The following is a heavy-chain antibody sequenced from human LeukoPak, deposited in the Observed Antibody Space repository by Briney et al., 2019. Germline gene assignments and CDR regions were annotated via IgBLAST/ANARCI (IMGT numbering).Heavy chain of an antibody. V-gene: IGHV1-3*01. CDR2: ISAGNGNT. J-gene: IGHJ4*02. CDR1: GYTFTSYA. Sequence: GASVKVSCKASGYTFTSYAIHWVRQAPGQRLEWMGWISAGNGNTKYSQNFQGRVTFISNTSATTAFMELSSLRSEDAAVYYCASAGSYRSAFDYWGQGTLVTVSS. D-gene: IGHD1-26*01. CDR3: ASAGSYRSAFDY.